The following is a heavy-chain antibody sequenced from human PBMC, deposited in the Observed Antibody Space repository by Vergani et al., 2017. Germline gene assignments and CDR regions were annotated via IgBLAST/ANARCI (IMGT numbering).Heavy chain of an antibody. CDR2: ISSSSSYI. D-gene: IGHD3-22*01. CDR3: ARAQSPYYYDSSGYDYFDY. Sequence: EVQLVESGGGLVKPGGSLRLSCAASGFTFSSYSMNWVRQAPGKGLEWVSSISSSSSYIYYADSVKGRFTISRDNAKNSLYLQMNSLRAEDTAVYYCARAQSPYYYDSSGYDYFDYWGQGTLVTVSS. CDR1: GFTFSSYS. V-gene: IGHV3-21*01. J-gene: IGHJ4*02.